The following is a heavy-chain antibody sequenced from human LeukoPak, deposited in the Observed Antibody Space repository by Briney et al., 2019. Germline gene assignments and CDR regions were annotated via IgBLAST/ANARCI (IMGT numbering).Heavy chain of an antibody. CDR2: IYYSGST. CDR1: GGSFSGYY. Sequence: SETLSLTCAVYGGSFSGYYWSWIRQPPGKGLEWIGYIYYSGSTYYNPSLKSRVTISVDTSKNQFSLKLSSVTAADTAVYYCARDQRKERLLWYFDLWGRGTLVTVSS. J-gene: IGHJ2*01. V-gene: IGHV4-30-4*01. CDR3: ARDQRKERLLWYFDL. D-gene: IGHD1-1*01.